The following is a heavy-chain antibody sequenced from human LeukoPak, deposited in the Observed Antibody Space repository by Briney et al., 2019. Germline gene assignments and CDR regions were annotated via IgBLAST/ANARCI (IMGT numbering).Heavy chain of an antibody. Sequence: PGGSLRLSCAASGFTFSSYAMSWVRQAPGKGLEWVSYISSSGSTIYYADSVKGRFTISRDNAKNSLYLQMNSLRAEDTAVYYCAKDQAYYDFWSGYSTPPRTNFDYWGQGTLVTVSS. J-gene: IGHJ4*02. V-gene: IGHV3-48*04. CDR3: AKDQAYYDFWSGYSTPPRTNFDY. CDR1: GFTFSSYA. CDR2: ISSSGSTI. D-gene: IGHD3-3*01.